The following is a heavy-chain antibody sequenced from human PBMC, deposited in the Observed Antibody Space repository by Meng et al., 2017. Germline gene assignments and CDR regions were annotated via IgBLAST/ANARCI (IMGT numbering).Heavy chain of an antibody. V-gene: IGHV1-69*02. J-gene: IGHJ6*02. CDR3: ARGAYVTKRYYYYYYGMDV. D-gene: IGHD4-17*01. CDR2: IIPILGIA. CDR1: GGTFSSYT. Sequence: SVKVSCKASGGTFSSYTISWVRQAPGQGLEWMGRIIPILGIANYAQKFQGRVTITADKSTSTAYMELSSLRSEDTAVYYCARGAYVTKRYYYYYYGMDVWGQGTTVTVS.